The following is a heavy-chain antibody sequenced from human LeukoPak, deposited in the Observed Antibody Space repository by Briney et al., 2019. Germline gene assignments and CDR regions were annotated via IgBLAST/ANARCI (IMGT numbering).Heavy chain of an antibody. CDR2: IYPGDSDT. D-gene: IGHD2-21*02. CDR1: RRRFHSQW. J-gene: IGHJ4*02. V-gene: IGHV5-51*01. Sequence: GESLEISCKGPRRRFHSQWIGWVRQMPGKGLEWMGIIYPGDSDTRYSPSFQGQVTISADKSISTAYLQWNSLEASDSAIYYCARRGDSDFRIDWGQGTLVTVSS. CDR3: ARRGDSDFRID.